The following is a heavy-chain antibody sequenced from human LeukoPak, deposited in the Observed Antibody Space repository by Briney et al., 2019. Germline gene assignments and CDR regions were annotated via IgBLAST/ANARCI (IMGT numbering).Heavy chain of an antibody. CDR1: GYTFTGYY. CDR3: ARGKTREMATMD. CDR2: INPNSGGT. D-gene: IGHD5-24*01. Sequence: ASVKVSFKASGYTFTGYYMHRVRQAPGQGLEWMGWINPNSGGTNYAQKFQGRVTMTRDTSISTAYMELSRLRSDDTAVYYCARGKTREMATMDWGQGTLVTVSS. J-gene: IGHJ4*02. V-gene: IGHV1-2*02.